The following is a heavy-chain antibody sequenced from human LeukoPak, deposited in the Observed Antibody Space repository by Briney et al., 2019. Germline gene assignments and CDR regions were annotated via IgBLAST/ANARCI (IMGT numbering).Heavy chain of an antibody. CDR2: IYYSGST. CDR1: GGSISSYY. V-gene: IGHV4-59*01. Sequence: PSETLSLTCTVSGGSISSYYWSWIRQPPGKGLEWIGYIYYSGSTNYNPSLKSRVTISVDTSKNQFSLKLSSVTAADTAVYYCARAKRYDFWSGYYFDYWGQGTLVTVSS. J-gene: IGHJ4*02. D-gene: IGHD3-3*01. CDR3: ARAKRYDFWSGYYFDY.